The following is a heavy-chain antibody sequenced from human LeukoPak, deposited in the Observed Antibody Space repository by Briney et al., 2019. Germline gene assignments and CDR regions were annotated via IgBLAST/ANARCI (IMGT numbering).Heavy chain of an antibody. CDR3: ARNLGGYSYGRFDY. CDR2: IYHSGST. J-gene: IGHJ4*02. D-gene: IGHD5-18*01. V-gene: IGHV4-4*02. CDR1: GGSISSSNW. Sequence: SETLSLTCAVSGGSISSSNWWSWVRQPPGKGLEWIEEIYHSGSTNYNPSLKSRVTISVDKSKNQFSLRLSSVTAADTAVYYCARNLGGYSYGRFDYWGQGTLVTVSS.